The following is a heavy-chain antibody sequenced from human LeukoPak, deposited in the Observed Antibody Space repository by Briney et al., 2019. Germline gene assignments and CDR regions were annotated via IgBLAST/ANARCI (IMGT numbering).Heavy chain of an antibody. D-gene: IGHD1-7*01. V-gene: IGHV3-74*01. CDR1: GFTFSSYW. CDR2: ITSDGSDI. CDR3: AREGTPEYFDY. Sequence: GGSLRLSCAASGFTFSSYWMHWVRQAPGKGLVWVSRITSDGSDIVYADSVKGRFTISRDNAKNTLYLQMNSLRVEDTAVYYCAREGTPEYFDYWGQGTLVTVSS. J-gene: IGHJ4*02.